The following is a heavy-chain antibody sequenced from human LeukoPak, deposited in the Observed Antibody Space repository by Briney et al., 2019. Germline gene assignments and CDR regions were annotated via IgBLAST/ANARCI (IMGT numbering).Heavy chain of an antibody. V-gene: IGHV1-69*13. Sequence: SVKVSCTASGGTFSSYAISWVRQAPGQGLEWMGGIIPIFGTANYAQKFQGRVTITADESTSTAYMELSSLRSEDTAVYYCARVSRDLPTVTHVRYFDYWGQGTLVTVSS. D-gene: IGHD4-17*01. J-gene: IGHJ4*02. CDR1: GGTFSSYA. CDR2: IIPIFGTA. CDR3: ARVSRDLPTVTHVRYFDY.